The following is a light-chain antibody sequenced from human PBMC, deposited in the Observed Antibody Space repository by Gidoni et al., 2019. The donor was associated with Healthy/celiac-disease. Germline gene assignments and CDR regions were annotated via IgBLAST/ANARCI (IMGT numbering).Light chain of an antibody. V-gene: IGLV1-44*01. J-gene: IGLJ3*02. Sequence: QSVLPQPPSASGPPGQRVTISWSGSRTNSGSTTVNWYQQLPGTAPTLLIICNNHRPSWVLDRFSCAKSGTSAALSISGLQAEDDADYYCAAWDDSLNGLWVFGGGTKLTVL. CDR1: RTNSGSTT. CDR2: CNN. CDR3: AAWDDSLNGLWV.